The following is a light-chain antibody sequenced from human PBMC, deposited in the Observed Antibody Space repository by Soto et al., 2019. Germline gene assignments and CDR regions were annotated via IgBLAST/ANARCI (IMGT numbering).Light chain of an antibody. V-gene: IGLV2-14*01. CDR3: SSYTSSSTLGV. CDR1: SSDVSRYNY. CDR2: DVS. Sequence: QSALTQPASVSGSPGQSITISCTGTSSDVSRYNYVSWYQQHPGKAPKLMIYDVSNRPSGVSNRFSGSKSGNTASLTISGLQAEDEADYYCSSYTSSSTLGVFGGGTKQTVL. J-gene: IGLJ2*01.